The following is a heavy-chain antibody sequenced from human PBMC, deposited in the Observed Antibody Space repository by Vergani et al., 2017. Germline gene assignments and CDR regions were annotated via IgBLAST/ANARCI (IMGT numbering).Heavy chain of an antibody. V-gene: IGHV4-31*03. CDR2: IYSTGST. D-gene: IGHD2-21*01. CDR3: AVMGGEDAGDAFRIGYFDS. CDR1: GDSISSGVYS. Sequence: QVQLQESGPGLVKPSQTLSLTCTVSGDSISSGVYSWNWIRQHPGKGLEWIGYIYSTGSTHHNPSLRSRINMSVDTSKNQFSLKLNSVTAADTAMYYCAVMGGEDAGDAFRIGYFDSWGPGILVTVSS. J-gene: IGHJ4*02.